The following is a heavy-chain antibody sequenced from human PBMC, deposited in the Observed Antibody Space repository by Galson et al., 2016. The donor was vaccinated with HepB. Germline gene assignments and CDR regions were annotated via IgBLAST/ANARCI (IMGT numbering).Heavy chain of an antibody. CDR3: ARRFPRYDILTDDYYYYLDV. D-gene: IGHD3-9*01. CDR1: GFTFNVYW. J-gene: IGHJ6*03. CDR2: IKQDGTEK. Sequence: YLRLSCAASGFTFNVYWMTWVRQAPGKGLEWVANIKQDGTEKHYVDSVKGRFTISRDNANVSLHLEMNSLRAEDTAVYYCARRFPRYDILTDDYYYYLDVWGKGTTVTVSS. V-gene: IGHV3-7*03.